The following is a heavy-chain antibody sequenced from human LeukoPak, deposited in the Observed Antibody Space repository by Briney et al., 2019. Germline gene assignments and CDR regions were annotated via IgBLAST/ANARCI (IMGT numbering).Heavy chain of an antibody. CDR3: ARAVGYGSGTYRQYYFDY. J-gene: IGHJ4*02. CDR2: INPNSGGT. D-gene: IGHD3-10*01. Sequence: ASVKVSCKASGYTFTAYYIHWVRQAPGQGLEWMGWINPNSGGTNYAQNFQGRVTMSRDTSISTAYIELSRLRSDDTAVYYCARAVGYGSGTYRQYYFDYWGQGTLVTVFS. CDR1: GYTFTAYY. V-gene: IGHV1-2*02.